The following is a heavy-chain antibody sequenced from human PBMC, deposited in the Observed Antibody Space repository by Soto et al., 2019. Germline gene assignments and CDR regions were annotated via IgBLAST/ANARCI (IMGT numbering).Heavy chain of an antibody. Sequence: ASVKVSCKASGGTFSSYTISWVRQAPGQGLEWMGRIIPILGIANYAQKFQGRVTITADKSTSTAYMELSSLRSEDTAVYYCACGYCSGGSCYTKSNYYYYYYMDVWGKGTTVTVSS. D-gene: IGHD2-15*01. CDR2: IIPILGIA. CDR1: GGTFSSYT. CDR3: ACGYCSGGSCYTKSNYYYYYYMDV. V-gene: IGHV1-69*02. J-gene: IGHJ6*03.